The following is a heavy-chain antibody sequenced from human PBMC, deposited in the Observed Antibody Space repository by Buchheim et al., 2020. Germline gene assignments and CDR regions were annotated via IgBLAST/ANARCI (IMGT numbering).Heavy chain of an antibody. Sequence: QVQLQESGPGLVKPSETLSLTCTVSGGSISSYYWSWIRQPPGKGLEWIGYIYYSGSTNYNPSLKSLVTISVYTSNNQFSLKLSSVTAADTAVYYCAKVRHYYDSSWLLDYAFDIWGQGT. J-gene: IGHJ3*02. CDR1: GGSISSYY. CDR2: IYYSGST. CDR3: AKVRHYYDSSWLLDYAFDI. D-gene: IGHD3-22*01. V-gene: IGHV4-59*01.